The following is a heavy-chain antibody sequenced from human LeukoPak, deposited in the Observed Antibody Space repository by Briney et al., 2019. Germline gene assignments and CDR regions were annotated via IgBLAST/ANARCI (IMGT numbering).Heavy chain of an antibody. CDR3: ARADIGLSFFDY. CDR2: IYHSGST. V-gene: IGHV4-30-2*01. CDR1: GGSISSGGYS. Sequence: PSETLSLTCAVSGGSISSGGYSWSWIRQPSGKGLEWIGYIYHSGSTYYNPSLKSRVTISVDRSKNQFSLKLSSVTAADTAVYYCARADIGLSFFDYWGQGTLVTVSS. J-gene: IGHJ4*02.